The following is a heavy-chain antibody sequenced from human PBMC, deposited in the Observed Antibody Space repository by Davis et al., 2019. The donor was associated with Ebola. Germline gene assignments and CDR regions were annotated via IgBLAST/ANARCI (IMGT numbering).Heavy chain of an antibody. Sequence: PGGSLRLSCEVSGFMFSRYAMSWVRQAPGKGLEWVSGISWNSDRIAYADSVKGRFTISRDNAKNSLYLQMNSLRAEDTAFYYCVRDRRGYSHGYDWGQGALVTVSS. CDR3: VRDRRGYSHGYD. CDR2: ISWNSDRI. V-gene: IGHV3-9*01. D-gene: IGHD5-18*01. CDR1: GFMFSRYA. J-gene: IGHJ4*02.